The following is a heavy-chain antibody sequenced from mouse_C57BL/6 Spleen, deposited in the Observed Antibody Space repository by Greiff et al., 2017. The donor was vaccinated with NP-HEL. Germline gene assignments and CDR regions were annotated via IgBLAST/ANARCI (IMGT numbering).Heavy chain of an antibody. CDR3: ARPFYDYDDGDFDY. J-gene: IGHJ2*01. V-gene: IGHV1-80*01. Sequence: QVQLKESGAELVKPGASVKISCKASGYAFSSYWMNWVKQRPGKGLEWIGQIYPGDGDTNYNGKFKGKATLTADKSSSTAYMQLISLTSEDSAVYFCARPFYDYDDGDFDYWGQGTTLTVSS. CDR2: IYPGDGDT. D-gene: IGHD2-4*01. CDR1: GYAFSSYW.